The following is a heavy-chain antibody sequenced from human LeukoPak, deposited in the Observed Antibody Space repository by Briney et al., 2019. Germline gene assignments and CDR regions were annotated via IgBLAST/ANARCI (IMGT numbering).Heavy chain of an antibody. CDR2: FYTRGTT. J-gene: IGHJ3*02. D-gene: IGHD3-22*01. CDR1: GGSISSNY. V-gene: IGHV4-4*07. CDR3: ARAMLVVHDAFDI. Sequence: SETLSLTCTVSGGSISSNYWSWIRQPAGKGLEWIGRFYTRGTTNYNPSLKSRVTMSVDTSKNQFSLKLRSVTAADTAVYYCARAMLVVHDAFDIWGQGTMVTVSS.